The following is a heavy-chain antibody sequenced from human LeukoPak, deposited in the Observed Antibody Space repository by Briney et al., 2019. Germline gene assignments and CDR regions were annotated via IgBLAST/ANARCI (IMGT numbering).Heavy chain of an antibody. CDR1: GYTFTNYY. V-gene: IGHV1-46*01. CDR2: INPGGDNT. Sequence: ASVKVSCKASGYTFTNYYIHWVRQAPGQGLEWMGLINPGGDNTDYAQNFQGRVTMTRDTSTSTVYMGLSSLRSEDTAVYYCARDPDRTVVTRGSDVFDIWGQGTMVTVSS. J-gene: IGHJ3*02. D-gene: IGHD4-23*01. CDR3: ARDPDRTVVTRGSDVFDI.